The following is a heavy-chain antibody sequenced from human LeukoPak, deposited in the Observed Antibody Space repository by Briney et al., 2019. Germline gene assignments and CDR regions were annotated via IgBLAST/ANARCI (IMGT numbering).Heavy chain of an antibody. Sequence: GGSVKVSCKASGYTFTGYYMHWVRQAPGQGLEWMGWVNPNSGGTNYAQKFQGRVTMTRDTSISTAYMELSRLRSDDTAVYYCAREIGMDTAMVNFDYWGQGTLVTVSS. V-gene: IGHV1-2*02. D-gene: IGHD5-18*01. CDR2: VNPNSGGT. J-gene: IGHJ4*02. CDR3: AREIGMDTAMVNFDY. CDR1: GYTFTGYY.